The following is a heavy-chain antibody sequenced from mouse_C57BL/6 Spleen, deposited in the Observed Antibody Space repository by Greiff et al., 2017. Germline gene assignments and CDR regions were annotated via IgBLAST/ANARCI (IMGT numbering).Heavy chain of an antibody. V-gene: IGHV1-72*01. CDR1: GYTFTSYW. D-gene: IGHD1-1*01. J-gene: IGHJ4*01. CDR2: IDPNSGGT. CDR3: ARSYYYGSSYVGGAMDD. Sequence: VQLQQPGAELVKPGASVQLSCKASGYTFTSYWMHWVKQRPGRGLEWIGRIDPNSGGTKYNEKFKSKATLTVDKPSSTAYMQLSSLTSEDSAVYYCARSYYYGSSYVGGAMDDWGQGTSVTVSS.